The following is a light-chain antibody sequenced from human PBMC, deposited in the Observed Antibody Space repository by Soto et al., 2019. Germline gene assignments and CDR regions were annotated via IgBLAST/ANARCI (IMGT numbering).Light chain of an antibody. V-gene: IGKV3-11*01. CDR2: GAT. CDR3: QQRNVWPPIT. Sequence: IVLTQYPATLSLSPWERATLSCRASQSVSSTLAWYQHIPGQAPRLLIYGATIRATGVPDRFSASGSGTDFTLTISRLEPEDFAVYYCQQRNVWPPITFGQGTRLEIK. J-gene: IGKJ5*01. CDR1: QSVSST.